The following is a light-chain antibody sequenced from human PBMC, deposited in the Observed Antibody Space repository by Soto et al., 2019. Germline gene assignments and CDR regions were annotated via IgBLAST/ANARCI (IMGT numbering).Light chain of an antibody. CDR2: EVS. CDR3: NSYTSTNFFV. J-gene: IGLJ1*01. CDR1: SSDVGGYYY. V-gene: IGLV2-14*01. Sequence: QSALTQPASVSGSPGQSITISCTGTSSDVGGYYYVSWYQQHPGTAPKLLICEVSNRPSGISDRFSGSKSGNTAFLTISGLQAEDEADYYCNSYTSTNFFVFGTGTKVTGL.